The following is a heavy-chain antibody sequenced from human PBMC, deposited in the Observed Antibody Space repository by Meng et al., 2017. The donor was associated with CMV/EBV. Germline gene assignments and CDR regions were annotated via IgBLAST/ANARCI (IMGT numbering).Heavy chain of an antibody. V-gene: IGHV4-34*01. CDR3: AGFWSGYLRLFDY. CDR2: INHSGST. D-gene: IGHD3-3*01. J-gene: IGHJ4*02. Sequence: FAVYGGSFSGYYWSWIRQPPGKGLEWIGEINHSGSTNYNPSLKSRVTISVDTSKNQFSLKLSSVTAADTAVYYCAGFWSGYLRLFDYWGQGTLVTVSS. CDR1: GGSFSGYY.